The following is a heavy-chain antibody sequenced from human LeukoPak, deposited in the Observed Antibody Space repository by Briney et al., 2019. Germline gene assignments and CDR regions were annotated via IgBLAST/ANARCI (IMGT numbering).Heavy chain of an antibody. J-gene: IGHJ4*02. CDR1: GFTLPYG. D-gene: IGHD1-14*01. CDR3: AKATGYLL. Sequence: PGGTLRLSCVVSGFTLPYGMSWVRQAPGKGLEWVSYVSATGYTTSYADSVKGRFTISRDNAKNTVFLQMDSLRADDTAVYYCAKATGYLLWGQGTLVIVSS. V-gene: IGHV3-23*01. CDR2: VSATGYTT.